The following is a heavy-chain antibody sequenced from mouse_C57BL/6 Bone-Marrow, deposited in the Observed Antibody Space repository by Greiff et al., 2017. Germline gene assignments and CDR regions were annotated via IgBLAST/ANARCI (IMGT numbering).Heavy chain of an antibody. CDR1: GFTFSSYG. CDR2: ISSGGSYT. J-gene: IGHJ4*01. Sequence: EVMLVESGGDLVKPGGSLKLSCAASGFTFSSYGMSWVRQTPDKRLEWVATISSGGSYTYYPDSVKGRFTISRDNAKNTLYLQLSSLKSEDTAMYYCARESRGYWGQGTSVTVSS. V-gene: IGHV5-6*01. D-gene: IGHD1-1*01. CDR3: ARESRGY.